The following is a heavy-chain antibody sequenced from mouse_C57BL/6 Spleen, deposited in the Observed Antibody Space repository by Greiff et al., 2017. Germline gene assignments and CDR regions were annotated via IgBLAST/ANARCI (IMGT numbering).Heavy chain of an antibody. Sequence: VMLVESGAELARPGASVKLSCKASGYTFTSYGISWVKQRTGQGLEWIGEIYPRSGNTYYNEKFKGKATLTADKSSSTAYMELRSLTSEDSAVYFCASYGSSYGWFAYWGQGTLVTVSA. CDR1: GYTFTSYG. V-gene: IGHV1-81*01. CDR3: ASYGSSYGWFAY. D-gene: IGHD1-1*01. CDR2: IYPRSGNT. J-gene: IGHJ3*01.